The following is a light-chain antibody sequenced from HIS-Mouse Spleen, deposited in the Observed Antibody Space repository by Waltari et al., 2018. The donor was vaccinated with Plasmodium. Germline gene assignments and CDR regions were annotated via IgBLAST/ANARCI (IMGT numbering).Light chain of an antibody. Sequence: SYELTQTHSVSVSTGQTARIPRSGDALPNKYPYLYQQKSGQAPVLVIYEDSKRPSGIPDRFSGSSSGTMATLTISGAQVEDEADYYCYSTDSSGNHRVFGGGTKLTVL. V-gene: IGLV3-10*01. CDR2: EDS. CDR3: YSTDSSGNHRV. J-gene: IGLJ3*02. CDR1: ALPNKY.